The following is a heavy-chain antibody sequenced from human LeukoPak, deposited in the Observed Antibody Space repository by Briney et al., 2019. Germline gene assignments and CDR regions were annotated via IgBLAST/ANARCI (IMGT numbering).Heavy chain of an antibody. J-gene: IGHJ4*02. Sequence: SETLSLTCAVYGGSFSGYYWGWIRQPPGKGLEWIGEINHSGSTNYNPSLKSRVTISVDTSKNQFSLKLSSVTAADTAVYYCARGQRSYFRAVDDWGQGTLVSVSS. D-gene: IGHD1-26*01. CDR3: ARGQRSYFRAVDD. CDR2: INHSGST. V-gene: IGHV4-34*01. CDR1: GGSFSGYY.